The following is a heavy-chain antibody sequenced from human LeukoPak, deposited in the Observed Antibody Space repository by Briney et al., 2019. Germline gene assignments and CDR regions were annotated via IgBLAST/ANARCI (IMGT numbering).Heavy chain of an antibody. CDR2: ISGSGGST. J-gene: IGHJ6*03. D-gene: IGHD6-13*01. V-gene: IGHV3-23*01. CDR3: AKGQGSSWYGAPYYYYYMDV. CDR1: GFTFSNYG. Sequence: GGSLRLSCAASGFTFSNYGMSWVRQAPRKGLEWVSAISGSGGSTHYADSVKGRFTISRDNSKNTLYLQMSSLRAEDTAVYYCAKGQGSSWYGAPYYYYYMDVWGKGTTVTISS.